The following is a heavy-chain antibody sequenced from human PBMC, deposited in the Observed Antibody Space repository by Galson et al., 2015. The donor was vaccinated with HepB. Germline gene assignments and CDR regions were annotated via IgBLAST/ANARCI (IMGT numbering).Heavy chain of an antibody. CDR3: ARDYASSWYFNHYYGMDV. CDR1: GFTFSSYA. J-gene: IGHJ6*02. Sequence: SLRLSCAASGFTFSSYAMHWVRQAPGKGLEWVAVISYDGSNKYYADSVKGRFTIPRDNSKNTLYLQMNSLRAEDTAVYYCARDYASSWYFNHYYGMDVWGQGQRSPSP. CDR2: ISYDGSNK. D-gene: IGHD6-13*01. V-gene: IGHV3-30*04.